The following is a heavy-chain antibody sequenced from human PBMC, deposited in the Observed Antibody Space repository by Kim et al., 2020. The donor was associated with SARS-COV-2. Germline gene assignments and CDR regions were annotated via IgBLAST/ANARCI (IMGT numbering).Heavy chain of an antibody. CDR3: ARVIAAADTDGMDV. V-gene: IGHV5-10-1*01. D-gene: IGHD6-13*01. J-gene: IGHJ6*02. Sequence: SPSFQGHVTISADKSISTAYLQWSSLKASDTAMYYCARVIAAADTDGMDVWGQGTTVTVSS.